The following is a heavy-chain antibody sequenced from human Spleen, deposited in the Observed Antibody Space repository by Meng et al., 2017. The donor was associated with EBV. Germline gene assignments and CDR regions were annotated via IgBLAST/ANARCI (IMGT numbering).Heavy chain of an antibody. J-gene: IGHJ4*02. CDR3: ARGYCSGGSCYSDY. V-gene: IGHV4-34*02. D-gene: IGHD2-15*01. CDR2: INHSGST. CDR1: GGSFSGHY. Sequence: GQLPQWGAGLLKPSATLSLSCAVYGGSFSGHYWTWIRQPPGKGLEWIGEINHSGSTNYNPSLKSRVTISVDTSKNQFSLKLSSVTAADTAVYYCARGYCSGGSCYSDYWGQGTLVTVSS.